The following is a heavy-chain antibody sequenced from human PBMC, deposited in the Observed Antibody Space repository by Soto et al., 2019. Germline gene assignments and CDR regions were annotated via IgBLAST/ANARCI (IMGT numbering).Heavy chain of an antibody. CDR1: GGSISSYY. J-gene: IGHJ3*02. V-gene: IGHV4-59*08. CDR2: VYDSGST. Sequence: PSETLSLTCTVSGGSISSYYWTWIRQSPGTGLEWIGYVYDSGSTNYNPSLKSRVTISVDTSKNQFSLRLGSVTAADTAVYYCARRHELITAARGDALDIWGQGTKVTVSS. D-gene: IGHD1-26*01. CDR3: ARRHELITAARGDALDI.